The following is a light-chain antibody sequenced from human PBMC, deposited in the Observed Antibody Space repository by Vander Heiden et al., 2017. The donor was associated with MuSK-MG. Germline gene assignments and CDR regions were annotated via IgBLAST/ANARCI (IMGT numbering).Light chain of an antibody. CDR2: DAS. Sequence: EIVLTQSPGTLSLSPGERATLSCRASQNISTYLAWYQQKPGQAPRLLIYDASNRATGIPARFSGYGSGTDFTLTISSLEPEDVAVYFCQQRANWAQTFGQGTKLEIK. V-gene: IGKV3-11*01. CDR3: QQRANWAQT. CDR1: QNISTY. J-gene: IGKJ2*01.